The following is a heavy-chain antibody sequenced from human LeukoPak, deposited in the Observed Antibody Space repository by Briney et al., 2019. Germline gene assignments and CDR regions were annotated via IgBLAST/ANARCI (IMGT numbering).Heavy chain of an antibody. D-gene: IGHD3-3*01. J-gene: IGHJ5*02. CDR3: ARDLTIFGPVDP. V-gene: IGHV4-59*01. CDR2: IYYSGST. CDR1: GGSISSYY. Sequence: PSETLSLTCTVSGGSISSYYWSWIRQPPGKGLEWIGYIYYSGSTNYNPSLKSRVTISVGTSKNQFSLKLSSVTAADTAVYYCARDLTIFGPVDPWGQGTLVTVSS.